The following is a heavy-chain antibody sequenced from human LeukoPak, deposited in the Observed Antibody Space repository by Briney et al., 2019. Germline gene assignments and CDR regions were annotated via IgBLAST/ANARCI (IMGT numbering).Heavy chain of an antibody. D-gene: IGHD3-22*01. CDR3: ARRVDSYDSSGYWD. CDR2: ISAYNGNT. Sequence: ASVKVSCKASGYTFTSYGISWVRQAPGQGLEWMGWISAYNGNTNYAQKLQGRVTMTTDTSTSTAYMELRSLRSDDTAVYYCARRVDSYDSSGYWDWGQGTLVTVSS. J-gene: IGHJ4*02. CDR1: GYTFTSYG. V-gene: IGHV1-18*01.